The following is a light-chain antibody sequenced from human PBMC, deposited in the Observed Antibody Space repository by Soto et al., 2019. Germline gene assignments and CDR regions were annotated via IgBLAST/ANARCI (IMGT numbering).Light chain of an antibody. CDR1: QSISTY. V-gene: IGKV3-11*01. Sequence: EIVLTQSPATLSLSPGERATLSCRASQSISTYLAWYQQKPGQAPRLLIYDVSNRATGIPARFSGSGSGTDFTLSISSLDPEDFAIYYCQQRSDWPLTFGGGTKVEIK. CDR2: DVS. CDR3: QQRSDWPLT. J-gene: IGKJ4*01.